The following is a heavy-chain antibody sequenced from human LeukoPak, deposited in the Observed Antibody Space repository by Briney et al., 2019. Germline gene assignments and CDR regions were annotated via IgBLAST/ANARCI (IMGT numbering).Heavy chain of an antibody. J-gene: IGHJ6*02. Sequence: GASVKVSCKASGYTFTSFDINWVRQATGQGLEWMGWMNPNSGNTGYAQKFQGRVTMTRNTSISTAYMELSSLRSEDTAVYYCAADSVSVGHYDFWSGYYKYYYGMDVWGQGTTVTVSS. CDR3: AADSVSVGHYDFWSGYYKYYYGMDV. D-gene: IGHD3-3*01. CDR2: MNPNSGNT. CDR1: GYTFTSFD. V-gene: IGHV1-8*01.